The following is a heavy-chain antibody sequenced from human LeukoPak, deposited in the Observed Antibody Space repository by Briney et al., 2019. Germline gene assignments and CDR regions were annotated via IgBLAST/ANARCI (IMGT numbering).Heavy chain of an antibody. CDR2: IHYSGTT. CDR1: GASISSSDHY. CDR3: ARDRGYHEIDY. Sequence: PSETLSLTCVVSGASISSSDHYWNWIRQPPGKGPEWIASIHYSGTTYYNPSLKTRVTISLDTSKNQFSLKLTSVTAADTAVYSCARDRGYHEIDYWGQGTLVTVSS. V-gene: IGHV4-39*07. J-gene: IGHJ4*02. D-gene: IGHD3-22*01.